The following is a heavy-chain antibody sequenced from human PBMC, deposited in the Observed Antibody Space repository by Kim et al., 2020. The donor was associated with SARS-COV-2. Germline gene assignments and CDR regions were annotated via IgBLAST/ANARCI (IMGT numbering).Heavy chain of an antibody. J-gene: IGHJ1*01. CDR3: AGGGGVGGSFDI. CDR2: T. V-gene: IGHV4-59*09. D-gene: IGHD3-16*01. Sequence: TRYNPSLKRRDTISVDTSKRQFSRTLSSLTAADTAVYFCAGGGGVGGSFDIWGQGSLVTASS.